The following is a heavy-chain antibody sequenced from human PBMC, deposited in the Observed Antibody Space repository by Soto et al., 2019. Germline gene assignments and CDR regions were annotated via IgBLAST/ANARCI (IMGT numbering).Heavy chain of an antibody. D-gene: IGHD2-15*01. CDR2: IDSKSGTI. CDR1: GFTFSINS. CDR3: VREVCSGGFYSDY. V-gene: IGHV3-48*01. Sequence: EVQLVESGGELVQPGGSLRLSCAASGFTFSINSMNWVRQAAGKGLEWVSYIDSKSGTIYYADSVKGRFTISRDNARNVLYLQMNSLRAEDTAVYYCVREVCSGGFYSDYWGQGTLVTVSS. J-gene: IGHJ4*02.